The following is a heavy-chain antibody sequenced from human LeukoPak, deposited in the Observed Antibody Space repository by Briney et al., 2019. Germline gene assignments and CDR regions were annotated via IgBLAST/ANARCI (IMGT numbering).Heavy chain of an antibody. J-gene: IGHJ4*02. V-gene: IGHV3-49*04. CDR2: IRSKAYGGTT. CDR3: TRDVTVTFGD. Sequence: GRSLRLSCTASGFTFGDYAMSWVRQAPGKGLEWVGFIRSKAYGGTTEYAASVKGRFTISRDDSKTIAYLQMNSLKTEDTAVYYCTRDVTVTFGDWGQGTLVTVSS. CDR1: GFTFGDYA. D-gene: IGHD4-17*01.